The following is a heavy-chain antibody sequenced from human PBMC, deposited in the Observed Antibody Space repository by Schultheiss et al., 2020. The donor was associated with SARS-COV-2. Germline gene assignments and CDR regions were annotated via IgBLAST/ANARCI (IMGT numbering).Heavy chain of an antibody. CDR3: ARLLLRDSYFYGMGV. CDR1: GFTFSSYA. V-gene: IGHV3-30*01. Sequence: GGSLRLSCAASGFTFSSYAMNWVRQAPGKGLEWVAVISYDGSNKYFADSVRGRFTISRDNSKNTLYLQMNSLRAEDMAVYYCARLLLRDSYFYGMGVWGQGTTVTVSS. J-gene: IGHJ6*02. D-gene: IGHD2/OR15-2a*01. CDR2: ISYDGSNK.